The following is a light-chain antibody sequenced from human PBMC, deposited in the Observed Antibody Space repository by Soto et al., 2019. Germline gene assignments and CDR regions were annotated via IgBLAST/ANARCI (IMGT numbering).Light chain of an antibody. J-gene: IGKJ1*01. Sequence: RVTQSPSSVSPSVGDRVTITCQTSKDISSSVAWYQQKPGKAPNILIFSDSALHRGVPQRFSGSGSGTALTLTVSRLQPEDFAIYYCQKADSFPWTFGQGTKVDIK. CDR2: SDS. CDR3: QKADSFPWT. CDR1: KDISSS. V-gene: IGKV1D-12*01.